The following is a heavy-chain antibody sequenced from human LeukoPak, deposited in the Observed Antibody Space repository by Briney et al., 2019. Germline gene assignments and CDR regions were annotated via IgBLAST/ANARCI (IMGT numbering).Heavy chain of an antibody. CDR3: ARGVVRGSPLPYYFDY. Sequence: WASVKVSCKASGGTFSSYAISWVRQAPGQGLEWMGGIIPIFGTANYAQKFQGRVTITTDESTSTAYMELSSLRSEDTAVYYCARGVVRGSPLPYYFDYWGQGTLVTVSS. CDR2: IIPIFGTA. J-gene: IGHJ4*02. D-gene: IGHD6-6*01. CDR1: GGTFSSYA. V-gene: IGHV1-69*05.